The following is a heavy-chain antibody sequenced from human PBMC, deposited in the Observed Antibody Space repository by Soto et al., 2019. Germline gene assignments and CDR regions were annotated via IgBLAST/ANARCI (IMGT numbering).Heavy chain of an antibody. J-gene: IGHJ6*02. Sequence: PGGALRLSCAASGFTFGSYSMNWVRQAPGKGLEWVSYISSSSSTIYYADSVKGRFTISRDNAKNSLYLQMNSLRDEDTAVYYCARDQDWGHDYGDYGVLDYGMDVWGQGTTVTVSS. D-gene: IGHD4-17*01. V-gene: IGHV3-48*02. CDR3: ARDQDWGHDYGDYGVLDYGMDV. CDR2: ISSSSSTI. CDR1: GFTFGSYS.